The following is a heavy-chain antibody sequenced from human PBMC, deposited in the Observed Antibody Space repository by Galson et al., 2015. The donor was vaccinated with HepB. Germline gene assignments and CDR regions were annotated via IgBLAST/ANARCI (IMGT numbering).Heavy chain of an antibody. CDR1: GFTFSSYA. CDR2: ISYDGSNK. Sequence: LRLSCAASGFTFSSYAMHWVRQAPGKGLEWVAVISYDGSNKYYADSVKGRFTISRDNSKNTLYLQMNSLRAEDTAVYYCARGAELIAAAGTENWFDPWGQGTLVTVSS. CDR3: ARGAELIAAAGTENWFDP. J-gene: IGHJ5*02. V-gene: IGHV3-30*04. D-gene: IGHD6-13*01.